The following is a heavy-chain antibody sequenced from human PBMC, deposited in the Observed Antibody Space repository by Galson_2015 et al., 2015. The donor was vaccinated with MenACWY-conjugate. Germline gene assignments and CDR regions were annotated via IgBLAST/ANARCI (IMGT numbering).Heavy chain of an antibody. D-gene: IGHD1-26*01. Sequence: SLRLSCAASGFTFSDYGLHWVRQAPGKGLEWVAVISYGDGGDKYYADSVKGRFTISRDNSKNTLYLQVSRLRTEDTAVYYCARAQGGLLINYYFDYRGQGTLVTVSS. CDR1: GFTFSDYG. CDR2: ISYGDGGDK. V-gene: IGHV3-30*15. CDR3: ARAQGGLLINYYFDY. J-gene: IGHJ4*02.